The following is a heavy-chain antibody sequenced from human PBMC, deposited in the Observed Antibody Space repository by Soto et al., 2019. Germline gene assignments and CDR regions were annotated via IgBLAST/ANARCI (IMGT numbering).Heavy chain of an antibody. CDR1: GGTFSSYA. V-gene: IGHV1-69*13. Sequence: GASVKVSCKASGGTFSSYAISWVRQAPGQGLEWMGGIIPIFGTANYAQKFQGRVTITADESTSTAYMELSSLRSDDTAVYYCARGARPRGAVRYGMDVWCQGTTVTVSS. CDR3: ARGARPRGAVRYGMDV. J-gene: IGHJ6*02. CDR2: IIPIFGTA. D-gene: IGHD3-10*01.